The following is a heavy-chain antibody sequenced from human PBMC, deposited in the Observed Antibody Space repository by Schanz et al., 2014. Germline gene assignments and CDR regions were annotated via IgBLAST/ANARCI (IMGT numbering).Heavy chain of an antibody. CDR2: LSGSGGST. D-gene: IGHD2-15*01. CDR1: GFTFTTHS. V-gene: IGHV3-23*01. J-gene: IGHJ4*02. Sequence: EVQLLESGGGLVQPGGSLRLSCAASGFTFTTHSMTWVRQAPGKGLEWVSALSGSGGSTYYADSVKGRLTISRDNSKNTLYLQMNSLRAEDTAVYYCARDRGYCSGGSCLTFDYWGQGTLVTVSS. CDR3: ARDRGYCSGGSCLTFDY.